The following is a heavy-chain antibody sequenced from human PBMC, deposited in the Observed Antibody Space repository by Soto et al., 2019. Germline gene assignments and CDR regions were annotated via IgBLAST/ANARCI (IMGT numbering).Heavy chain of an antibody. V-gene: IGHV3-53*01. CDR1: GFTVSSNY. CDR2: IYSGGST. D-gene: IGHD5-12*01. J-gene: IGHJ6*02. CDR3: ASRIVATIYDYYYGMDV. Sequence: PGGSLRLSCAASGFTVSSNYMSWVRQAPGKGLEWVSVIYSGGSTYYADSVKGRFTISRDNSKNTLYLQMNSLRAEDTAVYYCASRIVATIYDYYYGMDVWGQGTTVTVSS.